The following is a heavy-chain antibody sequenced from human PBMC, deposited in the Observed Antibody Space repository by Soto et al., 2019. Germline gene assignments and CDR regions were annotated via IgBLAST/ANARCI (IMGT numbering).Heavy chain of an antibody. CDR2: FSTGGDGGTT. CDR1: GFTFSSYS. V-gene: IGHV3-23*01. CDR3: VSRFFDGDNSALYFEH. Sequence: GGSLRLSCTAFGFTFSSYSMSWVRQAPGKGLEWVSGFSTGGDGGTTYYIDSVKGRFTISRDNSKNMLFLQMNSLRGEDTAIYYCVSRFFDGDNSALYFEHWGQGTQVTVSS. D-gene: IGHD1-20*01. J-gene: IGHJ4*02.